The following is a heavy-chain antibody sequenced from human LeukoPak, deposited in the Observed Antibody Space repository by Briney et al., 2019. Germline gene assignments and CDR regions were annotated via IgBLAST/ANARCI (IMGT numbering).Heavy chain of an antibody. J-gene: IGHJ4*02. Sequence: GASVKVSCKASGYTFTSYYMHWVRQAPGQGLEWMGIINPSGGSTSYAQNFHDRVTMTTDTSTTTAYMELRNLRSDDTAVYYCARVEYCNVGNCYFRPGAYWGQGTLVTVSS. CDR2: INPSGGST. V-gene: IGHV1-46*01. CDR1: GYTFTSYY. CDR3: ARVEYCNVGNCYFRPGAY. D-gene: IGHD2-15*01.